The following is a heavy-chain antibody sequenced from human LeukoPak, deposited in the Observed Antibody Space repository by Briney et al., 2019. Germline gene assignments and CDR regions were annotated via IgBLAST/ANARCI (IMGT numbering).Heavy chain of an antibody. CDR3: ARGSQVMATILGDY. CDR1: GFTFSSYW. CDR2: IKQDGSEK. D-gene: IGHD5-24*01. Sequence: GGSLRLSCAASGFTFSSYWMNWVRQAPGKRLEWVANIKQDGSEKYYVDSVKGRFTISRDNANNSLYLQMNSLRAEDTAVYYCARGSQVMATILGDYWGQGTLVTVSS. J-gene: IGHJ4*02. V-gene: IGHV3-7*03.